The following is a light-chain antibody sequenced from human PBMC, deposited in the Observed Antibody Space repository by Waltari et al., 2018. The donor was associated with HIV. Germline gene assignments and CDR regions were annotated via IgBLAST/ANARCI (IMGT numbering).Light chain of an antibody. CDR2: QAS. Sequence: DIQVTQSPSILSASVGKRVTMTCRTSQDIENWLAWYQHTPGLAPKLLIYQASTLQRGFPSMFVGKGSATQFTLSISTVQPHDFAIYYCQQYNGQSYTFGQGTML. CDR3: QQYNGQSYT. J-gene: IGKJ2*01. CDR1: QDIENW. V-gene: IGKV1-5*03.